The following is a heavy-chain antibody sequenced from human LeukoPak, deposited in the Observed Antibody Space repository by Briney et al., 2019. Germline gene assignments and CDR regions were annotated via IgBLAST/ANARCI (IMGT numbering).Heavy chain of an antibody. CDR3: ARGVYSGWFKGGVDY. CDR1: GGSISSGSYY. V-gene: IGHV4-61*02. CDR2: IYTSGST. Sequence: PSETLSLTCTVSGGSISSGSYYWSWIRQPAGKGLEWIGRIYTSGSTNYNPSLKSRVTISVDTSKNQFSLKLSSVTAAGTAVYYCARGVYSGWFKGGVDYWGQGTLVTVSS. J-gene: IGHJ4*02. D-gene: IGHD6-19*01.